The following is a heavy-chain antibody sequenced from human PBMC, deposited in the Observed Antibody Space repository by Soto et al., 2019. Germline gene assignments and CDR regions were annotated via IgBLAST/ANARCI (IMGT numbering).Heavy chain of an antibody. J-gene: IGHJ4*02. Sequence: GASVKVSCKASGYTFTNFYMHWVRQAPGQGLEWVGIINPGGGSTTYTQKFQGRVTMTRDTSTSTVYMELSSLRSEDTAVYYCARTNSGSYLRTFDYWGQGTLVTVS. CDR2: INPGGGST. D-gene: IGHD1-26*01. CDR1: GYTFTNFY. CDR3: ARTNSGSYLRTFDY. V-gene: IGHV1-46*01.